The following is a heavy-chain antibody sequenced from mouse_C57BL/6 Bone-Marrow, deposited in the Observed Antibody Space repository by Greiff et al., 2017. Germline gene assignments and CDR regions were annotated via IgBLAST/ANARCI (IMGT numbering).Heavy chain of an antibody. CDR2: INPNNGGT. J-gene: IGHJ3*01. V-gene: IGHV1-26*01. D-gene: IGHD1-1*01. CDR3: ARKFITTPFAY. CDR1: GYTFTDYY. Sequence: VQLQQSGPELVKPGASVKISCKASGYTFTDYYMNWVKQSHGKSLEWIGDINPNNGGTSYNQKFKGKATLTVDKSSSTAYMELRSLTSEDSAVYYCARKFITTPFAYWGQGTLVTVAA.